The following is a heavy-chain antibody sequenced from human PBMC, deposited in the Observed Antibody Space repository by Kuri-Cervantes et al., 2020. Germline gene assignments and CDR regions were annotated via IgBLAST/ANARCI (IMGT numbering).Heavy chain of an antibody. J-gene: IGHJ4*02. V-gene: IGHV4-59*01. CDR1: GGSISSYY. CDR3: ARGRETGRYFDWSLGY. CDR2: IYYSGST. Sequence: SETLSLTCTVSGGSISSYYWSWIRQPPGKGLEWIGYIYYSGSTNYNPSLKSRVTISVDTSKNQFSLKLSSVTAADTAVYYCARGRETGRYFDWSLGYWGQGTLVTVSS. D-gene: IGHD3-9*01.